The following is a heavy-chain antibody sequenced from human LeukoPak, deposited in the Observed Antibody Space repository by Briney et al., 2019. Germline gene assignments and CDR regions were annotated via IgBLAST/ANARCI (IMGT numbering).Heavy chain of an antibody. J-gene: IGHJ4*02. D-gene: IGHD2/OR15-2a*01. CDR1: GYTFTDSY. V-gene: IGHV1-2*02. CDR3: AKLSTT. Sequence: ASVKVSCKASGYTFTDSYIHWVRQAPGRGLECMGWINPKTGGTNYVQKFQGRVTMTADTSISTVYKELTGLKSDDTAVYYCAKLSTTWGPGTLVIVSA. CDR2: INPKTGGT.